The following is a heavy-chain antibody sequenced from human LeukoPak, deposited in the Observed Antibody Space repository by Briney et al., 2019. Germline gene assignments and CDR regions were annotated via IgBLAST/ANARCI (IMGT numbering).Heavy chain of an antibody. Sequence: PSETLSLTCTVSGGSISSYYWSWIRQPAGKGLGWIGRIYTSGSTNYNPSLKSRVTMSVDTSKNQFSLKLSSVTAADTAVYYCARGYYDSSGYPSAEYFQHWGQGTLVTVSS. CDR1: GGSISSYY. J-gene: IGHJ1*01. CDR3: ARGYYDSSGYPSAEYFQH. D-gene: IGHD3-22*01. CDR2: IYTSGST. V-gene: IGHV4-4*07.